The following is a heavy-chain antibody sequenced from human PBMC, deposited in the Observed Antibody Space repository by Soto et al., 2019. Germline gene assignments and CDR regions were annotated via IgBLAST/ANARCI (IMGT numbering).Heavy chain of an antibody. CDR3: ASRIYSSSCQSYYYYGMDV. J-gene: IGHJ6*02. Sequence: QVQLVQSGAEVKKPGSSVKVSCKASGGTFSSYAISWVRQAPGQGLEWMGGIIPIFGTANYAQKFQGRVTITADESTSTAYMELSSLRSEDTAVYYCASRIYSSSCQSYYYYGMDVWGQGTTVTVSS. CDR1: GGTFSSYA. D-gene: IGHD6-6*01. V-gene: IGHV1-69*12. CDR2: IIPIFGTA.